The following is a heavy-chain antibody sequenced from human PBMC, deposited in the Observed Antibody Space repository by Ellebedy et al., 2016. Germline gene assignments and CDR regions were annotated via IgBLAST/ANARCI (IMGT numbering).Heavy chain of an antibody. CDR1: GGSVRSSSYY. Sequence: SETLSLXCTVSGGSVRSSSYYWDWIRQPPGKGLEWIGSMYYRGSTKYNPSLKSRVTISVDTSKNQFSLKLTSVTAADTAVYYCASRPNWYFDLWGRGTLVTVSS. V-gene: IGHV4-39*01. J-gene: IGHJ2*01. CDR3: ASRPNWYFDL. CDR2: MYYRGST.